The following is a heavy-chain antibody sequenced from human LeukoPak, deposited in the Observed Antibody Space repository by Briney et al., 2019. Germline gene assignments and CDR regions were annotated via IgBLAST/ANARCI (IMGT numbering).Heavy chain of an antibody. D-gene: IGHD2/OR15-2a*01. Sequence: GGSLRLSCAASGFTVTSNYMSWVRQAPGKVLEWVSLIYSGGSTYYADSVKGRFIISRDISKNTLSLHMNSLRAEDTAMYFCARSLPGTNSINAFDIWGQWTMVTVSS. V-gene: IGHV3-66*01. CDR2: IYSGGST. J-gene: IGHJ3*02. CDR3: ARSLPGTNSINAFDI. CDR1: GFTVTSNY.